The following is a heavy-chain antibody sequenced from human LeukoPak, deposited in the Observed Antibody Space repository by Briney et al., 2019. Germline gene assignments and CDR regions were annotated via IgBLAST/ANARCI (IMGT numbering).Heavy chain of an antibody. Sequence: GESLRLSCAASGFTFKKYWMNWVRQVPGKGLECLANIKQDGSEKYYVDSVKGRFTISRDNAKNSLYLQMNSLRAEDTAVYYCARDDYDFWSGYYGGAFDIWGQGTMVTVSS. V-gene: IGHV3-7*01. D-gene: IGHD3-3*01. CDR2: IKQDGSEK. CDR3: ARDDYDFWSGYYGGAFDI. CDR1: GFTFKKYW. J-gene: IGHJ3*02.